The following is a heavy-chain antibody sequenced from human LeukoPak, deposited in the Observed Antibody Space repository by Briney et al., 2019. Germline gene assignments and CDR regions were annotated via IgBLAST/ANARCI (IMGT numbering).Heavy chain of an antibody. Sequence: ASVKVSCKASGGTFSSYAISWVRQAPGQGLEWMGRIIPILGIANYAQKFQGRVTITRNTSISTAYMELSSLRSEDTAVYYCAINAAAGNYWGQGTLVTVSS. V-gene: IGHV1-69*04. J-gene: IGHJ4*02. CDR3: AINAAAGNY. CDR2: IIPILGIA. D-gene: IGHD6-13*01. CDR1: GGTFSSYA.